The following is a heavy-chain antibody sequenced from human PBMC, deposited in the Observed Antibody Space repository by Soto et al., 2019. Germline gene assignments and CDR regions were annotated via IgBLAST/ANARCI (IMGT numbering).Heavy chain of an antibody. Sequence: PGEPMRHSRAAPGFTFLSYSMNPVRQAPGKGLEWVSSISSSSSYIYYADSVKGRFTISRDNAKNSLYLQMNSLRAEDTAVYYCESFYSVYYCVARATYYGYVNDFWGQGTSV. CDR1: GFTFLSYS. V-gene: IGHV3-21*01. CDR2: ISSSSSYI. J-gene: IGHJ6*02. CDR3: ESFYSVYYCVARATYYGYVNDF. D-gene: IGHD5-12*01.